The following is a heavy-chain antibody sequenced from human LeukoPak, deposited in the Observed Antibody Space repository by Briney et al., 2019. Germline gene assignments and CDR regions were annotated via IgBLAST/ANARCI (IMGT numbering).Heavy chain of an antibody. J-gene: IGHJ4*02. CDR3: ARGAGPFDY. D-gene: IGHD6-13*01. CDR1: GGSISSDY. Sequence: KPSETLSLTCTVSGGSISSDYWSWIRQSAGKGLEWIGRMYSGGGANYNPSLKSRVTMSVDTSKNQLSLKLNSVTAADTAIYYCARGAGPFDYWGQGTLVTVSS. V-gene: IGHV4-4*07. CDR2: MYSGGGA.